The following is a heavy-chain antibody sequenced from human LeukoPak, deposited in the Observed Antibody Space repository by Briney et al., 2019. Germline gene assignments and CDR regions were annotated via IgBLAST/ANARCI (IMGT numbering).Heavy chain of an antibody. CDR3: ARVNTALYGMDV. V-gene: IGHV3-21*01. J-gene: IGHJ6*02. D-gene: IGHD5-18*01. CDR1: GFTFSSYS. Sequence: GGSLRLSCAASGFTFSSYSMNWVRQAPGKGLEWVSSISSSSSYIYYADSMKGRFTISRDNAKNSLYLQMNSLRAEDTAVYYCARVNTALYGMDVWGQGTTVTVSS. CDR2: ISSSSSYI.